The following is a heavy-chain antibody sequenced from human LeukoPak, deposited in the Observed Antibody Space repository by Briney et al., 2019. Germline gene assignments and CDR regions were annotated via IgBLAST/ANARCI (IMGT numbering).Heavy chain of an antibody. V-gene: IGHV3-23*01. J-gene: IGHJ4*02. CDR2: ISGSGGST. Sequence: GGSLRLSCATSGFTFSDYAMTWVRQAPGKGLEWVSAISGSGGSTYYADSVKGRFTISRDNSKNTLYLQMNSLRAEDTAVYYCAKILGETYGDYFDYWGQGTLVTVSS. CDR3: AKILGETYGDYFDY. D-gene: IGHD3-16*01. CDR1: GFTFSDYA.